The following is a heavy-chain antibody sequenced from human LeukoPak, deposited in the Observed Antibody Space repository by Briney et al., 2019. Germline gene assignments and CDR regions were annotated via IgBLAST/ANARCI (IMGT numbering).Heavy chain of an antibody. CDR1: GFTFSNYW. Sequence: GGSLRLSCATSGFTFSNYWMPWVRQAPGKGLVWVSGINSDGSTTSFADSVKGRFTISRDNAKNTLYLQMNSLRAEDTAVYYCARDGSNYEYLDHWGQGTLVTVSS. CDR2: INSDGSTT. J-gene: IGHJ4*02. CDR3: ARDGSNYEYLDH. D-gene: IGHD4-11*01. V-gene: IGHV3-74*01.